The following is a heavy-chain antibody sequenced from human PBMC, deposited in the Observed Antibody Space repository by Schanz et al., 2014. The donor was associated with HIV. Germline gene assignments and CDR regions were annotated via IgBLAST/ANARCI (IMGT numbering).Heavy chain of an antibody. D-gene: IGHD4-4*01. J-gene: IGHJ4*02. CDR2: ISPGGDSI. Sequence: EVQLLESGGGLVQPGGSLRLSCATSGFTFRTFSMDWVRQSPGRGLEWLAYISPGGDSIYYAESVKGRFTISRDYDKNSLYLQMSSLRDDDTAVYYCARGWRENSFDYWGQGTLVTVSS. CDR1: GFTFRTFS. V-gene: IGHV3-48*02. CDR3: ARGWRENSFDY.